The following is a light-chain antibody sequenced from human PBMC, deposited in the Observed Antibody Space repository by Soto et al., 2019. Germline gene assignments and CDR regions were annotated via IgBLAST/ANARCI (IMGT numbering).Light chain of an antibody. CDR2: DVS. CDR3: CSYAGSYTLV. J-gene: IGLJ2*01. V-gene: IGLV2-11*01. Sequence: QSVLTQPRSVSGSPGQSVTISCTGTSRNVGDYNYVSWYQQHPGKPPKLMIYDVSKRPSGVPDRFSGSKSGNTASLTISGLQAEDEADYYCCSYAGSYTLVFGGGTKVTVL. CDR1: SRNVGDYNY.